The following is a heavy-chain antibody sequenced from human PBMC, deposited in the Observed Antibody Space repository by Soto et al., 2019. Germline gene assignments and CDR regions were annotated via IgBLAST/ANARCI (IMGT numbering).Heavy chain of an antibody. J-gene: IGHJ5*02. D-gene: IGHD5-12*01. Sequence: KPSETLSLTCAVYGGSFSTYYWSWIRQPPGKGLEWIGEIRHGGSAKYNPSLESRVTLSVDTSKNQFSLRLTSVTAADTAKYYCCGWVSGNWFDPWAQGTLVTVSS. CDR1: GGSFSTYY. CDR3: CGWVSGNWFDP. CDR2: IRHGGSA. V-gene: IGHV4-34*01.